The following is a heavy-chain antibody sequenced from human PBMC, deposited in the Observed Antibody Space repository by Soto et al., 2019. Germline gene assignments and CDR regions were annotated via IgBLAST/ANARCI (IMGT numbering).Heavy chain of an antibody. CDR1: GYSLNTYA. CDR3: VKILAHLNASSCYYG. D-gene: IGHD3-22*01. Sequence: RLCCATSGYSLNTYAMRYVRLGPGKELEWISAISGRGVNTYYANSVKGRFTISRDNSNDTLYLQMNSLRAEVTALYYCVKILAHLNASSCYYG. CDR2: ISGRGVNT. J-gene: IGHJ6*01. V-gene: IGHV3-23*01.